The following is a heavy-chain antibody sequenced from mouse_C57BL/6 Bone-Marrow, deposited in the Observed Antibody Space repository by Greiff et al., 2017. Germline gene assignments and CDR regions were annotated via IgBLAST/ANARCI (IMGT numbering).Heavy chain of an antibody. CDR2: ISNLAYSI. V-gene: IGHV5-15*01. D-gene: IGHD2-4*01. CDR3: AREGDDYPWYFDV. Sequence: VKVVESGGGLVQPGGSLKLSCAASGFTFSDYGMAWVRPAPRKGPEWVAFISNLAYSIYYADPVTGRFPISSENAKKTLYLERSSLRSENTAMYYGAREGDDYPWYFDVWGTGTTVTVSS. CDR1: GFTFSDYG. J-gene: IGHJ1*03.